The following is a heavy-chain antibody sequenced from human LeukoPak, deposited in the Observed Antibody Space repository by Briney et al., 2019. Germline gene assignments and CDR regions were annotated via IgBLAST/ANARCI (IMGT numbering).Heavy chain of an antibody. CDR1: GGTFSSYA. Sequence: ASVKVSCKASGGTFSSYAISWVRQAPGQGLEWMGGIIPIFGTANYAQKFQGRVTITADESTSTAYMELSSLRSEDKAVYYCSRDYSPYCSSTSCPYFWGQGTLVTVSS. CDR3: SRDYSPYCSSTSCPYF. CDR2: IIPIFGTA. D-gene: IGHD2-2*01. J-gene: IGHJ4*02. V-gene: IGHV1-69*13.